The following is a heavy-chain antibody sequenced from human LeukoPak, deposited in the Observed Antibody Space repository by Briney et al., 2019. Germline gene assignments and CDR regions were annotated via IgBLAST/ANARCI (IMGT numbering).Heavy chain of an antibody. CDR1: GFTFSSYS. CDR2: ISSSSSYI. J-gene: IGHJ4*02. Sequence: GGSLRLSCADSGFTFSSYSMNWVRQAPGKGLEWVSSISSSSSYIYYAGSVKGRFTISRVSAKNALFLQMNSLRAEDTAVYYCARGYYDSSGSPFDYWGQGTLVTVSS. CDR3: ARGYYDSSGSPFDY. D-gene: IGHD3-22*01. V-gene: IGHV3-21*01.